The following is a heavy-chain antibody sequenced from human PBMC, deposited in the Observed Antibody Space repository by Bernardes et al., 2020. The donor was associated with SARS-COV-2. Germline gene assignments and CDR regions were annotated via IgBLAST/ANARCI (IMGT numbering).Heavy chain of an antibody. CDR1: GGTINDYY. J-gene: IGHJ3*02. Sequence: ETLSLTCTVSGGTINDYYWSWIRQAPGKGLEWLGYIYHSGSTNYKPSLKSRVTMSVDTSKNHFSLRLSSVTAADTAVYFCARGGSSGKYLGSFDIWGQGTMVTVSS. CDR3: ARGGSSGKYLGSFDI. CDR2: IYHSGST. D-gene: IGHD6-19*01. V-gene: IGHV4-59*01.